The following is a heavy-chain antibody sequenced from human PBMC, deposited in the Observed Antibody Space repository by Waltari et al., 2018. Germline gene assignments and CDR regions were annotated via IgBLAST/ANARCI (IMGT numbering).Heavy chain of an antibody. Sequence: EVQLVESGGGLVKPGGSLRLSCAASGFPFNTYPVNWVRVDTGKGLELVSRISSTSSDIYYADSVKGRFTISRDNAKSSLYLQLSSLRAEDTAVYYCAGGYSSYYGMDVWGQGTTVTVSS. CDR3: AGGYSSYYGMDV. V-gene: IGHV3-21*02. CDR2: ISSTSSDI. D-gene: IGHD6-13*01. CDR1: GFPFNTYP. J-gene: IGHJ6*02.